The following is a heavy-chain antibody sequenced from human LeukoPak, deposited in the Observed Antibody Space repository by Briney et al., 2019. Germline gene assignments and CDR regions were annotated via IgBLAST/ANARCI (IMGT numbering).Heavy chain of an antibody. Sequence: PSENLSLTCTVSGGSISSSSYYWGWIRQPPGKGLEWIGSIYYSGSTYYNPSLKSRVTISVDTSKNQFSLKLSSVTAADTAVYYCASGGYIVVVVAAYDWGQGTLVTVSS. CDR1: GGSISSSSYY. CDR2: IYYSGST. V-gene: IGHV4-39*01. CDR3: ASGGYIVVVVAAYD. D-gene: IGHD2-15*01. J-gene: IGHJ4*02.